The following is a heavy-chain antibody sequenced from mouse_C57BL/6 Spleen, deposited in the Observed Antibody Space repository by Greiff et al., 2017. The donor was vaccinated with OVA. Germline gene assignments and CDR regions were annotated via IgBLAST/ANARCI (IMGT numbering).Heavy chain of an antibody. CDR1: GFTFSDYY. CDR2: INYDGSST. J-gene: IGHJ1*03. D-gene: IGHD1-1*01. CDR3: AGEEGYYYGSSDGWYLDV. Sequence: EVQLVESEGGLVQPGSSMKLSCTASGFTFSDYYMAWVRQVPEKGLEWVANINYDGSSTYYLDSLKSRFIISRDNAKNILYLQVSSLKSEDTATYYCAGEEGYYYGSSDGWYLDVWGKGTTVTVSS. V-gene: IGHV5-16*01.